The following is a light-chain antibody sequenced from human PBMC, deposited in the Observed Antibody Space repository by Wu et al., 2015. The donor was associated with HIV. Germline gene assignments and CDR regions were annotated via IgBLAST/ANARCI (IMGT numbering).Light chain of an antibody. CDR3: QQCNNWPLT. V-gene: IGKV3-15*01. CDR2: GAS. J-gene: IGKJ4*01. Sequence: EIVMTQSPATLSVSPGERATLSCRASQSVSSNLAWYQQKPGQAPRLLIYGASTRATDIPARFSGSGSGTELTLTISSMQSEDFAVYYCQQCNNWPLTFGGGTKVEIK. CDR1: QSVSSN.